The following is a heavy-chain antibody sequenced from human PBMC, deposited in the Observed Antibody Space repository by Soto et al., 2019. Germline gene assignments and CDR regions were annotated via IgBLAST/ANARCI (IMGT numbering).Heavy chain of an antibody. V-gene: IGHV2-5*02. J-gene: IGHJ4*02. D-gene: IGHD2-15*01. CDR1: GFSLTTTRMG. CDR2: IYWDDDK. Sequence: QITLKESGPPLVRPAQTLTLTCAFSGFSLTTTRMGVAWIRQPPGKALEGLALIYWDDDKRYSPSLKNRLTVSKDTSTNRVVLTITNISPDDTGTYFCAHAGDVDLLSFDRWGPGTLVTVSS. CDR3: AHAGDVDLLSFDR.